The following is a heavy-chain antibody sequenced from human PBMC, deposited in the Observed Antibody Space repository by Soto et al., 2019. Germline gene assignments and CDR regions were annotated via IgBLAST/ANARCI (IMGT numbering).Heavy chain of an antibody. CDR1: GYSFTTYW. V-gene: IGHV5-51*01. CDR3: ARLSSSIVVVAGAISRCYYMVV. J-gene: IGHJ6*03. D-gene: IGHD2-2*01. CDR2: IYPVDSDT. Sequence: GQSLKIPCKGSGYSFTTYWIGWVRQMPEKDLEWMGIIYPVDSDTRYSPSFQGQVTISADKSISTAYLQWSNLKASDTAMHYCARLSSSIVVVAGAISRCYYMVVWGKGTTVT.